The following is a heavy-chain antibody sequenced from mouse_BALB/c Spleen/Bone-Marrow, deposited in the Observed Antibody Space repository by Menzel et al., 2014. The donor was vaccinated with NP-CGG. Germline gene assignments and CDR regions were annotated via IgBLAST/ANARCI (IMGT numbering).Heavy chain of an antibody. V-gene: IGHV1S137*01. D-gene: IGHD1-1*01. CDR2: ISTYYGDA. J-gene: IGHJ2*01. Sequence: VQLQQSGAELVRPGVSVKISCKGSGYTFTDYAMHWVKQSHAKSLEWIGVISTYYGDASYNQKFKGKATMTVDKSSSTAYMELARLTSEDSAIYYCARESIYYYGSTLDYWVQGPPLTVS. CDR1: GYTFTDYA. CDR3: ARESIYYYGSTLDY.